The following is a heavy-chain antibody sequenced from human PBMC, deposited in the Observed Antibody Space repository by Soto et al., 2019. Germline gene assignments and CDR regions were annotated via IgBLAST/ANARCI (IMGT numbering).Heavy chain of an antibody. D-gene: IGHD3-9*01. CDR3: AQSPSLTQRGCFDY. J-gene: IGHJ4*02. Sequence: GGSLRLSCAASGFTFSNSWMHWVRQAPGKGLVWVSRIKSDGTYTNYADSVKGRFTISRDNAESTLYLQMNSLTIEDTAMYYCAQSPSLTQRGCFDYWGQGAQVTVSS. CDR2: IKSDGTYT. CDR1: GFTFSNSW. V-gene: IGHV3-74*01.